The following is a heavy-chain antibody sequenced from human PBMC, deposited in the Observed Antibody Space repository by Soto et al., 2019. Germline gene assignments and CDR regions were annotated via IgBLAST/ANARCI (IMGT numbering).Heavy chain of an antibody. CDR2: IIPIFGTA. D-gene: IGHD1-26*01. CDR3: ARDPSAYSGSPNWFDP. Sequence: QVQLVQSGAEVKKPGSSVKVSCKASGGTFSSYAISWVRQAPGQGLEWMGGIIPIFGTANYAQKFQGRVTITADESTSAAYMELSSLRSEDTAVYYCARDPSAYSGSPNWFDPWGQGTLVTVSS. CDR1: GGTFSSYA. V-gene: IGHV1-69*01. J-gene: IGHJ5*02.